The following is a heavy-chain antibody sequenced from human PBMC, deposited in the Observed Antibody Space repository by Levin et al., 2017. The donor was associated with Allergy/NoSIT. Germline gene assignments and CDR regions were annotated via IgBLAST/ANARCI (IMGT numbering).Heavy chain of an antibody. CDR3: ARGWSSVSYYSTH. CDR1: GFRFSNYV. CDR2: VSGSGDDT. D-gene: IGHD1-26*01. Sequence: SGGSLRLSCAASGFRFSNYVMTWVRQAPGKGLEWVSAVSGSGDDTYYAESVKGRFTISRDNSKNTLYLQMNSLRAEDTAIYYCARGWSSVSYYSTHWGQGTLVTVSS. J-gene: IGHJ4*02. V-gene: IGHV3-23*01.